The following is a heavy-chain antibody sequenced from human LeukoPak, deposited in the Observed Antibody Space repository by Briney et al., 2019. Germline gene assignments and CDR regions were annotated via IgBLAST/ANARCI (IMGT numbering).Heavy chain of an antibody. CDR1: VYTFSRYR. CDR3: TTDTFGARDS. CDR2: IKEDGSST. Sequence: GGSLRLSCAASVYTFSRYRMHWVRQGTGKGLVWVSRIKEDGSSTSYAESVRGRFTISRDNAKNTLYLQMNSLRAEDAAVYYCTTDTFGARDSWGEGSLVTVSS. V-gene: IGHV3-74*01. D-gene: IGHD3-10*01. J-gene: IGHJ4*02.